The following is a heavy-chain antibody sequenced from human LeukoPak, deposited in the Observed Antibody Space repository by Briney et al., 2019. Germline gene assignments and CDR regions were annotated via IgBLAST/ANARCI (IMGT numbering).Heavy chain of an antibody. Sequence: GGSLRLSCAVSGFTFSSYWIHWVRQASGKGLVWVSRISNDGSSTSYADSVKGRFTISRDNSKNTLYLQMNSLRAEDTAVYYCARGHGNVVTTGLFDYWGQGTLVTVSS. J-gene: IGHJ4*02. CDR1: GFTFSSYW. CDR2: ISNDGSST. V-gene: IGHV3-74*01. D-gene: IGHD5-12*01. CDR3: ARGHGNVVTTGLFDY.